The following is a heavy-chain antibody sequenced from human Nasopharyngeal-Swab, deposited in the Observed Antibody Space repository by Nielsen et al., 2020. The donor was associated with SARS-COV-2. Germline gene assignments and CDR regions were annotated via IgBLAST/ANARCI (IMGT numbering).Heavy chain of an antibody. V-gene: IGHV4-34*01. J-gene: IGHJ2*01. D-gene: IGHD1-26*01. Sequence: SETLSLTRAVSGGSLSGYQWSWIRQPPGKGLEWIAEIKYRGIADYNPSLRSRVTVSLDTSQKQVSLRLTSMTAADTAVYYCAQRREASTYYYFDLWGRGTLVTVSS. CDR1: GGSLSGYQ. CDR3: AQRREASTYYYFDL. CDR2: IKYRGIA.